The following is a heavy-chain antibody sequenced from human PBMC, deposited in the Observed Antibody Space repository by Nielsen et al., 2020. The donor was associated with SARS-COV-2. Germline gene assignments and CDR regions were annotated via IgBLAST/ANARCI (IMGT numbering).Heavy chain of an antibody. CDR2: FSGSGSGGST. CDR1: GFTFSSNA. J-gene: IGHJ6*03. D-gene: IGHD1-14*01. CDR3: ANHHEGYYYYMDV. Sequence: GESLKISCAASGFTFSSNAMSWVRQAPGKGLEWVSAFSGSGSGGSTYYADSVKGRFTISRDNSKNTLYLQMNSLRAEDTAVYYCANHHEGYYYYMDVWGKGTTVTVSS. V-gene: IGHV3-23*01.